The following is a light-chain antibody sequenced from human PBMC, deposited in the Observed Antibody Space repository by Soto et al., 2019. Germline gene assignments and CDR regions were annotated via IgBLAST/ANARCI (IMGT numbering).Light chain of an antibody. CDR1: QVINSF. CDR3: QQTDSYPST. Sequence: AIQLTQSPSSLSASVGDRVTITCRASQVINSFLAWYRQKPGKAPKLLIYAASSLQTGVPSRFSGSGSATDFTLTINSLQPEDFATYYCQQTDSYPSTFGGGTKVEI. CDR2: AAS. J-gene: IGKJ4*01. V-gene: IGKV1-13*02.